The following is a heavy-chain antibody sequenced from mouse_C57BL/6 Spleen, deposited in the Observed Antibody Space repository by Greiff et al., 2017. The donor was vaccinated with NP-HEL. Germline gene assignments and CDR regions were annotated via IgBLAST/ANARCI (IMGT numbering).Heavy chain of an antibody. CDR2: INHDGSST. D-gene: IGHD2-4*01. CDR3: ARGLYDYDGYAMDY. J-gene: IGHJ4*01. V-gene: IGHV5-16*01. CDR1: GFTFSDYY. Sequence: EVKLMESEGGLVQPGSSMKLSCTASGFTFSDYYMAWVRQVPEKGLEWVANINHDGSSTYYLDSLKSRFIISRDNATNILYLQMSSLKSEDTATYYGARGLYDYDGYAMDYWGQGTSVTVSS.